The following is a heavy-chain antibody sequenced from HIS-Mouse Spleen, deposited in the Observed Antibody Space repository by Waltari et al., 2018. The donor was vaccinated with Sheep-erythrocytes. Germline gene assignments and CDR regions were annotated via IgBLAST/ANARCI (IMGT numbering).Heavy chain of an antibody. V-gene: IGHV3-21*01. D-gene: IGHD1-26*01. Sequence: EVQLVESGGGLVKPGGSLRLSCAASGFTFSSYSMNWVRQAPGKELDWVSSISSSSSYIYYADSVKGRFTISRDNAKNSLYLQMNSLRAEDTAVYYCARVASGATFDYWGQGTLVTVSS. J-gene: IGHJ4*02. CDR3: ARVASGATFDY. CDR2: ISSSSSYI. CDR1: GFTFSSYS.